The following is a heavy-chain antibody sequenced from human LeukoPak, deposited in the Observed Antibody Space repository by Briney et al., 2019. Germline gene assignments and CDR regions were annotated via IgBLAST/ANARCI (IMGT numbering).Heavy chain of an antibody. D-gene: IGHD3-10*01. Sequence: PGGSLRLSCAASGFTFSDSAIHWVRQASGKGLEGVGRIRNKANSYATAYVASVEGRFTISRDDSKNTLYLQMNSLRAEDTAVYYCAKPISPQTMVRGLTPPLDYWGQGTLVTVS. J-gene: IGHJ4*02. CDR1: GFTFSDSA. CDR2: IRNKANSYAT. CDR3: AKPISPQTMVRGLTPPLDY. V-gene: IGHV3-73*01.